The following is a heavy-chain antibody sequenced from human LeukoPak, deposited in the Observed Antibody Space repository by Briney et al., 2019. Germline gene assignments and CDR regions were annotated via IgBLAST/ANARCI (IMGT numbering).Heavy chain of an antibody. CDR1: GGTFSSYA. J-gene: IGHJ4*02. CDR3: ARGSGYSYGYFRSVGGIDY. Sequence: ASVKVSCKASGGTFSSYAISWVRQAPGQGLEWMGRIIPILGIANYAQKFQGRVTITADKSTSTAHMGLSSLRSEDTAVYYCARGSGYSYGYFRSVGGIDYWGQGTLVTVSS. D-gene: IGHD5-18*01. CDR2: IIPILGIA. V-gene: IGHV1-69*04.